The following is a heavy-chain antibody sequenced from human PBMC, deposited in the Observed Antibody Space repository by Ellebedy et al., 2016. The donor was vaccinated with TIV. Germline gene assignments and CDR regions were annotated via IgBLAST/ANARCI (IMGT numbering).Heavy chain of an antibody. V-gene: IGHV1-18*01. CDR1: GYTFTSYG. J-gene: IGHJ5*02. Sequence: ASVKVSCKASGYTFTSYGISWVRQAPGQGLEWMGWISAYNGNTNYAQKLQGRVTMTTDTSTSTAYMELSSLRSEDTAVYYCARGGGSEWLYGWFDPWGQGTLVTVSS. D-gene: IGHD3-3*01. CDR3: ARGGGSEWLYGWFDP. CDR2: ISAYNGNT.